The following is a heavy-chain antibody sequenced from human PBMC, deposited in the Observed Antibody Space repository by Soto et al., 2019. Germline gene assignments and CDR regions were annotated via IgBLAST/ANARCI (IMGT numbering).Heavy chain of an antibody. D-gene: IGHD2-15*01. J-gene: IGHJ4*02. Sequence: QVQLQQWGAGLLKPSETLSLTCAVYGGSFSGYYWSWIRQPPGKGLEWIGEINHSGSTNYNPSLKSRVTISVDTSKNQFSLKLSSVTAAATAVYYCARGVGYCSGGRCYSNYFDYWGQGTLVTVSS. V-gene: IGHV4-34*01. CDR2: INHSGST. CDR3: ARGVGYCSGGRCYSNYFDY. CDR1: GGSFSGYY.